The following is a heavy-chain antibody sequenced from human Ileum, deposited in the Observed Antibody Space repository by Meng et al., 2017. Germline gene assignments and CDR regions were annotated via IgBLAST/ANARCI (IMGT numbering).Heavy chain of an antibody. Sequence: ASVKVSCKASGYTFTSYDITWVRQATGQGLEWMGWMNPSSANTGYAQKFQGRVTMTRNTSISTAYMELSSLRSEDTAVYYCARGRMWGSSSWHEGWGFWGQGTLVTVSS. CDR1: GYTFTSYD. D-gene: IGHD6-13*01. V-gene: IGHV1-8*01. CDR2: MNPSSANT. CDR3: ARGRMWGSSSWHEGWGF. J-gene: IGHJ4*02.